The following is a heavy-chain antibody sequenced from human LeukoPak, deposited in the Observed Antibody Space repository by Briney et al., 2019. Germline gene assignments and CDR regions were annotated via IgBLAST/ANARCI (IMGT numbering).Heavy chain of an antibody. D-gene: IGHD3-3*01. Sequence: SETLSLTCTVSGGSISSSSYYWGWIRQPPGKGLEWIGSIYYSGSTYYNPSLKSRVTISVDTSKNQFSLKLSSVTAADTAVYYCARGFLETNYDYWGQGTLVTVSS. CDR1: GGSISSSSYY. J-gene: IGHJ4*02. CDR3: ARGFLETNYDY. V-gene: IGHV4-39*07. CDR2: IYYSGST.